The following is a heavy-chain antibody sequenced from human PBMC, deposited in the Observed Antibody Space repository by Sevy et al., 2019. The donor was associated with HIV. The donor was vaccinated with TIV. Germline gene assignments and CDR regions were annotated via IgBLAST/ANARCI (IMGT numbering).Heavy chain of an antibody. CDR3: AREGCTKPHDY. D-gene: IGHD2-8*01. Sequence: WIRQSPGKGLEWVSTFSFGCGRINYADSVKGRFTISRDDSKNTLYLQMNSLRAEDTAVYYCAREGCTKPHDYWGQGTLVTVSS. CDR2: FSFGCGRI. V-gene: IGHV3-23*01. J-gene: IGHJ4*02.